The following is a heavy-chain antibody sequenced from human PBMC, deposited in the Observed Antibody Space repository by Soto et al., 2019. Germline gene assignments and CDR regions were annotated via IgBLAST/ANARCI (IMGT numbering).Heavy chain of an antibody. CDR1: GFGFSDYY. Sequence: GGSLRLSCAVSGFGFSDYYMSWIRQAPGKWLEWVSYISSDSGYTNYADPVKGRFTISRDNTNNSLSLQMNSLRADDTAVYYCARGVVAVRGIIKNYFDYWGQGXLVTVYS. V-gene: IGHV3-11*06. CDR2: ISSDSGYT. J-gene: IGHJ4*02. D-gene: IGHD3-10*01. CDR3: ARGVVAVRGIIKNYFDY.